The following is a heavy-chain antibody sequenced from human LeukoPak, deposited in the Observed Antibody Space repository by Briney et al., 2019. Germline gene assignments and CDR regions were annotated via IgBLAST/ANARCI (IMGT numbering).Heavy chain of an antibody. CDR1: GFAFSSYG. D-gene: IGHD3/OR15-3a*01. CDR2: ILYDGSNK. CDR3: AKVGWTKTPHSHDAFDI. Sequence: QPGGSLRLSCAASGFAFSSYGMHWVRQAPRKGLEWVAVILYDGSNKYYADSVKGRFTIPRDNSKNTLYLQMNSLRAEDTAVYYCAKVGWTKTPHSHDAFDIWGQGTMVTVSS. V-gene: IGHV3-30*18. J-gene: IGHJ3*02.